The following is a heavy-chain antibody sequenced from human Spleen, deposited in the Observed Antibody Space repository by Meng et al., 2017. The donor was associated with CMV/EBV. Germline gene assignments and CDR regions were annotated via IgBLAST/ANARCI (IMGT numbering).Heavy chain of an antibody. CDR1: GFTFSSYG. J-gene: IGHJ6*02. CDR2: IRYDGSNK. CDR3: AKDALGSSSGLSYYGMDV. V-gene: IGHV3-30*02. Sequence: GESLKISCAASGFTFSSYGMHWVRQAPGKGLEWLAFIRYDGSNKYYADSVKGRFTISRDNAKNTLYLQMNSLRAEDTAVYYCAKDALGSSSGLSYYGMDVWGQGPTVTVSS. D-gene: IGHD6-6*01.